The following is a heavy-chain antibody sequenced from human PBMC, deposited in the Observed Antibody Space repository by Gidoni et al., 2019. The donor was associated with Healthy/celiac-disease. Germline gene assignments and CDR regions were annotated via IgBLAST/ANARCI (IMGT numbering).Heavy chain of an antibody. V-gene: IGHV3-30*18. D-gene: IGHD6-19*01. CDR3: AKAPYSSGWATFGYYYYGMDV. Sequence: QVQLVESGGGVVQPGRSLRLSCAASGFTFSSYGMPWVRQAPGKGLEWVAVISYDGSNKYYAESVKGRFTISRDNSKNTLYLQMNSLRGVDTAVYYCAKAPYSSGWATFGYYYYGMDVWGQGTTVTVSS. CDR2: ISYDGSNK. J-gene: IGHJ6*02. CDR1: GFTFSSYG.